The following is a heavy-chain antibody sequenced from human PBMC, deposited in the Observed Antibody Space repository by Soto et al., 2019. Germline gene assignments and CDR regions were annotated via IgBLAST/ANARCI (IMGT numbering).Heavy chain of an antibody. CDR2: ISYDGSNK. D-gene: IGHD2-21*02. V-gene: IGHV3-30-3*01. CDR3: ARDIVVVTAFYYYYYYGMDV. Sequence: GFLRLSCAASGFTFSSYAMHWVRQAPGKGLEWVAVISYDGSNKYYADSVKGRFTISRDNSKNTLYLQMNSLRAEDTAVYYCARDIVVVTAFYYYYYYGMDVWGQGTTVTVSS. J-gene: IGHJ6*02. CDR1: GFTFSSYA.